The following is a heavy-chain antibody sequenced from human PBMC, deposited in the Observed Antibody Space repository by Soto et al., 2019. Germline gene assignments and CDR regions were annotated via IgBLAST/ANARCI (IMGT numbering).Heavy chain of an antibody. CDR2: ISGDGGST. J-gene: IGHJ6*02. D-gene: IGHD2-2*01. Sequence: GGSLRLSCAASGFTFDDYAMHWVRQAPGKGLEWVSLISGDGGSTYYADSVKGRFTISRDNSKNSLYLQMNSLRTEDTALYYCAKTRHVSAAIYYYYYGMDVWGQGTTVTVSS. CDR1: GFTFDDYA. V-gene: IGHV3-43*02. CDR3: AKTRHVSAAIYYYYYGMDV.